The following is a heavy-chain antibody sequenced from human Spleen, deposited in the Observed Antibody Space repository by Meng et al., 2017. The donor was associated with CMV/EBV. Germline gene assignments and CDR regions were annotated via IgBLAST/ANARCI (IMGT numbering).Heavy chain of an antibody. CDR3: ARDQPGGYCSGFCYYGMDV. D-gene: IGHD2-15*01. J-gene: IGHJ6*02. Sequence: GGSLRLSCAASGFTFSSNAMSWVRQAPGKGLEWVSSISGGGGSTYYADSVKGRFTISRDNSKSTLYLQMNSLRAEDTAVYYCARDQPGGYCSGFCYYGMDVWGQGTTVTVSS. CDR1: GFTFSSNA. CDR2: ISGGGGST. V-gene: IGHV3-23*01.